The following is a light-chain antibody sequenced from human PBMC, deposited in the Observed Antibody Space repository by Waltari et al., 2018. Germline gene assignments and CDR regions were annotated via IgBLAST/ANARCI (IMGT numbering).Light chain of an antibody. CDR3: GTWDSSLSGAV. CDR2: ENS. J-gene: IGLJ7*01. V-gene: IGLV1-51*02. CDR1: SSNTGNNY. Sequence: QSVLTQPPSVSAAPGQRVTISCSGGSSNTGNNYVSWYRQFPGTAPKLLIYENSERPSGMPGRFSGSKSGTSATLDITGLQAGDEADYYCGTWDSSLSGAVFGGGTHLTVL.